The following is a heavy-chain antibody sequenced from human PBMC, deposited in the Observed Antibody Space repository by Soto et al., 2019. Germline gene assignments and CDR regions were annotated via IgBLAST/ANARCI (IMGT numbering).Heavy chain of an antibody. Sequence: SQTLSLTCAISGDSVSSNSAAWNWIRQSPSRGLKWLGRTYYRSKWYNDYAVSVKSRITINPDTSKNQFSLQLNSVTPEDTAVYYCARDRQTSDFGVVITWFDPWGQGTLVTVSS. CDR1: GDSVSSNSAA. CDR3: ARDRQTSDFGVVITWFDP. D-gene: IGHD3-3*01. J-gene: IGHJ5*02. CDR2: TYYRSKWYN. V-gene: IGHV6-1*01.